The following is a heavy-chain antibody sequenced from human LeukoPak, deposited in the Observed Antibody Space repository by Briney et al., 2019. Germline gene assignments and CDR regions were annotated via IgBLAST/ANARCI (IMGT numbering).Heavy chain of an antibody. CDR3: AREVVTNLDY. CDR2: INHSGST. J-gene: IGHJ4*02. V-gene: IGHV4-34*01. Sequence: SETLSLTCAVYGGSFSGYYWSWIRQPPGKGLEWIGEINHSGSTNYNPSLKSRVTISVDTSKNQFSLKLSSVTAEDTAVYYCAREVVTNLDYWGQGTLVTVSS. CDR1: GGSFSGYY. D-gene: IGHD3-22*01.